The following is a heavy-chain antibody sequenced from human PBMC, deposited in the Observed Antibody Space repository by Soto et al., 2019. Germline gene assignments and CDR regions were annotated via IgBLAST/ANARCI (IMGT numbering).Heavy chain of an antibody. CDR1: GLTFSSYA. D-gene: IGHD6-13*01. Sequence: QVQRVESGGGVVQPGRSRRLSCADSGLTFSSYAMNWVRQAPGKGLEWGAVISYDGSNKYYADSVKGRFTISRDNSKNTLYMQMNSLRAEDTAVYYCATASIAVADTDYWGQGTLVTVSS. J-gene: IGHJ4*02. CDR3: ATASIAVADTDY. V-gene: IGHV3-30-3*01. CDR2: ISYDGSNK.